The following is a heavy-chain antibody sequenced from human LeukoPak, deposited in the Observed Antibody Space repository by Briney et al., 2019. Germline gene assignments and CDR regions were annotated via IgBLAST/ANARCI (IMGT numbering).Heavy chain of an antibody. Sequence: GGSLRLSCAASGFTFSSYAMSWIRQARGKGLEWVSGISGSGDNTYYADSVKGRFTISRDNSKNTLYVQVNSLGTEDTAAYYCAKGSYYDSSGSFYFDYWGQGTLVTVSS. J-gene: IGHJ4*02. CDR3: AKGSYYDSSGSFYFDY. V-gene: IGHV3-23*01. CDR1: GFTFSSYA. CDR2: ISGSGDNT. D-gene: IGHD3-22*01.